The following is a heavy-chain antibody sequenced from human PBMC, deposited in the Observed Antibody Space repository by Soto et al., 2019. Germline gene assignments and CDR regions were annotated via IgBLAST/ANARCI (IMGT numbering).Heavy chain of an antibody. CDR2: SRGSGGST. V-gene: IGHV3-23*01. D-gene: IGHD6-13*01. CDR3: AKDRLIWRSSWLTDY. CDR1: GFTFSSYA. J-gene: IGHJ4*02. Sequence: PGGSLRLSRAASGFTFSSYAMSWVRQAPGKGLEWVSASRGSGGSTYYADFVKGRFTISRDNSKNTLYLQMNSLRAEDTAVYYCAKDRLIWRSSWLTDYWGQGTLVTVSS.